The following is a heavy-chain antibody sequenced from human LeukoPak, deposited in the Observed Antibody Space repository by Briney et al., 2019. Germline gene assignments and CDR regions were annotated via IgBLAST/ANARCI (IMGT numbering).Heavy chain of an antibody. CDR2: IKQDGSEK. J-gene: IGHJ4*02. CDR3: ARGATNCSGGSCYSDKYYFDY. V-gene: IGHV3-7*01. CDR1: GFTFSSYW. D-gene: IGHD2-15*01. Sequence: GGSLRLSCAASGFTFSSYWMSWVRQAPGKGLEWVANIKQDGSEKYYVDSVKGRCNNSRDNAKNSLYLQMNSLRAEDTAVYYCARGATNCSGGSCYSDKYYFDYWGQGTLVTVSS.